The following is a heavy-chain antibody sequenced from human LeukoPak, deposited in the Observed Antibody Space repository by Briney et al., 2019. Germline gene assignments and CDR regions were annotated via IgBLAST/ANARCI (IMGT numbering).Heavy chain of an antibody. V-gene: IGHV3-23*01. Sequence: HPGRSLRLSCAASGFTFSSYAMSWVRQAPGKGLEWVSAISGSGGSTYYADSVKGRFTISRDNSKNTLYLQMNSLRAEDTAVYYCAKTRRYSSGPNPFDYWGQGTLVTVSS. D-gene: IGHD6-19*01. CDR1: GFTFSSYA. J-gene: IGHJ4*02. CDR2: ISGSGGST. CDR3: AKTRRYSSGPNPFDY.